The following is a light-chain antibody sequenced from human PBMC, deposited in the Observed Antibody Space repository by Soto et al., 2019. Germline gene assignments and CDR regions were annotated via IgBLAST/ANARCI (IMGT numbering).Light chain of an antibody. CDR1: NIGSKS. J-gene: IGLJ2*01. CDR3: QVWDSTSDHPVV. Sequence: SYELTQPTSVSVAPGQTARITWGGNNIGSKSVHWYQQKPGQAPVLVVYDDSDRPSGIPERLSGSNSGNTATLTISRLEAGDEADFYCQVWDSTSDHPVVFGGGTQLTVL. CDR2: DDS. V-gene: IGLV3-21*02.